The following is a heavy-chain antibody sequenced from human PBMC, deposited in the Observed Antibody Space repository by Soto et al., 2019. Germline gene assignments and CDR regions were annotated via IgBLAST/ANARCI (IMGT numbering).Heavy chain of an antibody. J-gene: IGHJ6*02. CDR2: IYPGDSDT. D-gene: IGHD5-12*01. V-gene: IGHV5-51*01. CDR3: AKDIGGWAGRTYYGMDV. CDR1: GYSFSSYW. Sequence: PGESLKISCKGSGYSFSSYWIGWVRQMPGKGLECMGIIYPGDSDTRYSPSFQGQVTISRDNSKNSLSLQMNSLRTEDTALYYCAKDIGGWAGRTYYGMDVWGQGTTVTVSS.